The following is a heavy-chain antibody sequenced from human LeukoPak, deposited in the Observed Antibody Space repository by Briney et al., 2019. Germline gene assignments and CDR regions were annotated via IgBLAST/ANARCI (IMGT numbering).Heavy chain of an antibody. D-gene: IGHD2-2*01. J-gene: IGHJ4*02. CDR1: GFTFSDYY. V-gene: IGHV3-11*01. CDR3: ARGPGDIVVVPAATDY. CDR2: ISSCGSTI. Sequence: PGGSLRLSCAASGFTFSDYYMSWIRQAPGKGLEWDSYISSCGSTIYYADSVKGRFTISRDNAKNSLYLQMNSLRAEDTAVYYCARGPGDIVVVPAATDYWGQGTLVTVSS.